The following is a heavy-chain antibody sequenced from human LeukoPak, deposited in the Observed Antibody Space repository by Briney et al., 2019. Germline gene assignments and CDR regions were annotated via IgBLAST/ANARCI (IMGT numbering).Heavy chain of an antibody. CDR1: GYTFTGYY. Sequence: ASVKVSCKASGYTFTGYYMHWVRQAPGQGLEWMGWINPNSGGTNYAQKFQGRVTMTRDTSISTAYMELSRLRSDDTAVYYCARSLLWFGELLEIWGQGTLVTVSS. CDR3: ARSLLWFGELLEI. CDR2: INPNSGGT. V-gene: IGHV1-2*02. D-gene: IGHD3-10*01. J-gene: IGHJ4*02.